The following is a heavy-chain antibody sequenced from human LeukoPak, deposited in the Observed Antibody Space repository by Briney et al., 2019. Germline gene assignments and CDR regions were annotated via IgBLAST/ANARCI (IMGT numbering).Heavy chain of an antibody. V-gene: IGHV3-21*01. J-gene: IGHJ4*02. CDR3: ATGFLEWSSTPDY. Sequence: GGSLRLSCAASGFTFSSYSMNWVRQAPGKGLEWVSSISSSSSYIYYADSVKGRFTISRDNAKNSLCLQMNSLRAEDTAVYYCATGFLEWSSTPDYWGQGTLVTVSS. CDR1: GFTFSSYS. D-gene: IGHD3-3*01. CDR2: ISSSSSYI.